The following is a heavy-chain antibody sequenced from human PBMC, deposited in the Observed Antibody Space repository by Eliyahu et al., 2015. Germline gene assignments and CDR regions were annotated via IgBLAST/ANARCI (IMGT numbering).Heavy chain of an antibody. Sequence: QVQLQESGPGLVKPSETLSLXCXVXGASISGYYWXWIRXPPGKGLXWIGYIYYSGSINYNPSLKSRVTISVDTSKNQFSLRLSSVTAADTAVYYCARGERLGLDHWGQGTLVTVSS. J-gene: IGHJ4*02. CDR3: ARGERLGLDH. CDR1: GASISGYY. CDR2: IYYSGSI. D-gene: IGHD3-16*01. V-gene: IGHV4-59*01.